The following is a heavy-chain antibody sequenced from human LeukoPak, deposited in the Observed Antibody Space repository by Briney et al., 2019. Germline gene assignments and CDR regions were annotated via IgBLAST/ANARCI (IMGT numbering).Heavy chain of an antibody. Sequence: SETLSLTCTVSGGSISSYYWSWIRQPPGKGLEWIGYIYYSGSTNYNPSLKSRVTKSVDTSKNQFSLKLSSVTAADTAVYYCARTAPVGATTNFDYWGQGTLVTVSS. CDR2: IYYSGST. CDR3: ARTAPVGATTNFDY. J-gene: IGHJ4*02. V-gene: IGHV4-59*01. D-gene: IGHD1-26*01. CDR1: GGSISSYY.